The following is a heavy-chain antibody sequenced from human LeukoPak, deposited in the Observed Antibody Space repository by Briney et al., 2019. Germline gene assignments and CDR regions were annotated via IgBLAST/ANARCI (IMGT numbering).Heavy chain of an antibody. CDR2: IYSGGST. D-gene: IGHD3-22*01. Sequence: PGGSLRLSCAASGFIFSGYAFSWVRQAPGKGLEWVSVIYSGGSTYYADSVKGRFTISRDNSKNTLYLQLNSLRAEDTAVYYCASGPEYYYDSSGYYYLDYWGQGTLVTVSS. V-gene: IGHV3-53*01. CDR3: ASGPEYYYDSSGYYYLDY. J-gene: IGHJ4*02. CDR1: GFIFSGYA.